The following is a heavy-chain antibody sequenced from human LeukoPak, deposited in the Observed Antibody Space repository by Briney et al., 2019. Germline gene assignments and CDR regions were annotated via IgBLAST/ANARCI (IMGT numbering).Heavy chain of an antibody. D-gene: IGHD3-22*01. CDR1: GGSISSYY. V-gene: IGHV4-59*01. Sequence: SETLSLTCTVSGGSISSYYWSWIRQPPGKGLEWIGYIYYSGSTNYNPSLKSRVTISVDTSKNQFSLKLSSVTAADTAVYYCARGTYYYDSSGFYDYYYYMDVWGKGTTVTISS. CDR3: ARGTYYYDSSGFYDYYYYMDV. CDR2: IYYSGST. J-gene: IGHJ6*03.